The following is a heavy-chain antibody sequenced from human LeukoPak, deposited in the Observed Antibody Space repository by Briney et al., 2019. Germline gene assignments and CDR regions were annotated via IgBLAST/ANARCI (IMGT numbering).Heavy chain of an antibody. CDR1: GGSISSYY. Sequence: SETLSLTCTVSGGSISSYYWSWIRQPPGKGLEWIGYIYYSGSTNYNPSLKSRVTISVDTSKNQFSLKLSSVTAADTAVYYCARDRVLLAYGLRYFDYWGQGTLVTVSS. V-gene: IGHV4-59*12. CDR2: IYYSGST. D-gene: IGHD4-17*01. J-gene: IGHJ4*02. CDR3: ARDRVLLAYGLRYFDY.